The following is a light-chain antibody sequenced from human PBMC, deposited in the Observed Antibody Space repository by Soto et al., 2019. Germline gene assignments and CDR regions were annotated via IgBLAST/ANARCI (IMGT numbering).Light chain of an antibody. CDR2: WAS. J-gene: IGKJ4*01. CDR3: QQYYEDTLT. V-gene: IGKV4-1*01. CDR1: QSVLYNSNKKNY. Sequence: DIVLTQSPDSLAVSLGERATINCRSSQSVLYNSNKKNYLGWYQQKPGQPPKLLFSWASTREYGVPDRFSGGGSGTDFTLSINSLQPEDVAVYFCQQYYEDTLTFGGGTRVEIK.